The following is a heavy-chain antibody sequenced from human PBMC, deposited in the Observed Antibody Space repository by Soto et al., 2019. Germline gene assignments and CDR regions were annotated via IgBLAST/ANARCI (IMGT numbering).Heavy chain of an antibody. CDR3: PRNCYDNSDDHLVQ. V-gene: IGHV4-34*01. CDR1: GGSLRGSY. D-gene: IGHD3-22*01. Sequence: SETLSLTCAVYGGSLRGSYWSWIRQPPGKGLEWIGEINDSGSTKYNPSLKSRVTISVDTSKNQFSLSLCPVTGADTAASSCPRNCYDNSDDHLVQWSQGTLDTVSS. CDR2: INDSGST. J-gene: IGHJ4*01.